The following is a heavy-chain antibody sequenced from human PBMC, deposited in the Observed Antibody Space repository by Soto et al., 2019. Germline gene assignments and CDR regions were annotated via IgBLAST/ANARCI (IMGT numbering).Heavy chain of an antibody. D-gene: IGHD2-8*01. Sequence: SETLSLTCTVSGGSISSGGYYWSWIRQHPGKGLEWIGYIYYSGSTYYNPSLKSRVTISVDTSKNQFSLKLSSVTAADTAVYYCARDAGGYRTNGVCSYAFDIWGQGKLVTVSS. J-gene: IGHJ3*02. CDR2: IYYSGST. CDR1: GGSISSGGYY. V-gene: IGHV4-31*03. CDR3: ARDAGGYRTNGVCSYAFDI.